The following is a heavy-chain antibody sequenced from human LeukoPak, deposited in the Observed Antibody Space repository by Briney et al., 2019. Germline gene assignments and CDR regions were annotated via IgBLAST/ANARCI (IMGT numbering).Heavy chain of an antibody. D-gene: IGHD2-2*01. V-gene: IGHV3-23*01. CDR1: GFTFSSYA. J-gene: IGHJ4*02. CDR3: ARDRAAAAFDLFDY. Sequence: GGSLRLSCAASGFTFSSYAMSWVRQAPGKGLEWVSVVSGSGGSAYSADSVKGRFTISRDNSKNTLYLQMNSLRAEDTAVYYCARDRAAAAFDLFDYWGQGTLVTVSS. CDR2: VSGSGGSA.